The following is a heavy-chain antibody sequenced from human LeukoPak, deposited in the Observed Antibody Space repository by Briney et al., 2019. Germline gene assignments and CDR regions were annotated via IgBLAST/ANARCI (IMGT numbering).Heavy chain of an antibody. J-gene: IGHJ3*02. V-gene: IGHV4-59*01. D-gene: IGHD6-13*01. CDR3: ARGSSWYSRVGAFDI. CDR2: IYYSGST. CDR1: GGSISRYY. Sequence: SETLSLACTVSGGSISRYYWSWIRQPAGKGLEWIGYIYYSGSTNYNPSLQSRVTISVDTSKNQFSLKLSSVTAADTAVYYCARGSSWYSRVGAFDIWGQGTMVTVSS.